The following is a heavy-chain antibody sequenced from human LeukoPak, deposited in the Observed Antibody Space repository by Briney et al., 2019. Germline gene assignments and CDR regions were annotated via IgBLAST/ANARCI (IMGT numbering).Heavy chain of an antibody. Sequence: PGGSLRLSCAASGFTFSSYGMHWVRQAPGKGLEWVAVISYDGSNKYYADSVKGRFTISRDNSKNTLYLQMNSLRAEDTAAYYCAKDEAWLGYYDSSGYYSGSAFDIWGQGTMVTVSS. CDR3: AKDEAWLGYYDSSGYYSGSAFDI. CDR2: ISYDGSNK. CDR1: GFTFSSYG. D-gene: IGHD3-22*01. J-gene: IGHJ3*02. V-gene: IGHV3-30*18.